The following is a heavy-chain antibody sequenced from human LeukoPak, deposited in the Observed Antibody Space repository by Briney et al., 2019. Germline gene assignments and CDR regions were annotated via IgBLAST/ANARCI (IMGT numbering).Heavy chain of an antibody. D-gene: IGHD2-2*01. J-gene: IGHJ4*02. CDR1: GGSFSGYY. CDR2: INHSGST. V-gene: IGHV4-34*01. Sequence: SETLSLTCAVYGGSFSGYYWSWIRQPPGKGLEWIGEINHSGSTNYNPSLKSRVTISVDTSKSQFSLKLSSVTAADTAAYYCARSTRRYALDYWGQGTLVTVSS. CDR3: ARSTRRYALDY.